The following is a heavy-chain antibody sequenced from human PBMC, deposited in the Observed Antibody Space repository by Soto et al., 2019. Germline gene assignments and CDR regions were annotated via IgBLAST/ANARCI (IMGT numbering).Heavy chain of an antibody. Sequence: PSETLSLSCTVSGGSISSYYWSWIRQPPGKGLEWIGYIYYSGSTNYNPSLKSRVTISVDTSKNQFSLKLSSVTAADTAVYYCARYCGGDCYDAFDIWGQGTMVTVSS. V-gene: IGHV4-59*01. CDR2: IYYSGST. J-gene: IGHJ3*02. CDR3: ARYCGGDCYDAFDI. CDR1: GGSISSYY. D-gene: IGHD2-21*02.